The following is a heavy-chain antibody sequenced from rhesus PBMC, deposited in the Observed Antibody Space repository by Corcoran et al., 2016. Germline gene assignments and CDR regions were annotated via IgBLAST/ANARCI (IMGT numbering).Heavy chain of an antibody. J-gene: IGHJ4*01. CDR3: ARGHTVTAEEY. Sequence: QLQLQESGPGLVKPSETLSVTCAVSGGSISSSYWSWIRQAPGKGLEWIGYIYGSGSSTNSNPSLKSRVTLSVDTSKNQLSLKLSSVTAADTAVYYCARGHTVTAEEYWGQGVLVTVSS. CDR2: IYGSGSST. CDR1: GGSISSSY. D-gene: IGHD2-21*01. V-gene: IGHV4-169*01.